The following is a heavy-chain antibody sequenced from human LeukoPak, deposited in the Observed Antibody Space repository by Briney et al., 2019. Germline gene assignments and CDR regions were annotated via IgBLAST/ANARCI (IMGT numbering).Heavy chain of an antibody. CDR1: GFTFDDYA. J-gene: IGHJ6*02. V-gene: IGHV3-9*01. CDR2: ISWNSGSI. CDR3: AKEGWVGATFGYYGMDV. Sequence: GGSLRLSCAASGFTFDDYAMHWVRHAPGKGLEWVSGISWNSGSIGYADSVKGRFTISRDNAKNSLYLQMNSLRAEDTALYYCAKEGWVGATFGYYGMDVWGQGTTVTVSS. D-gene: IGHD1-26*01.